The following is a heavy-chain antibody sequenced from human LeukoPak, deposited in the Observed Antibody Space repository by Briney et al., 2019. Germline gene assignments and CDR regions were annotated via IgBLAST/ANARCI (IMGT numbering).Heavy chain of an antibody. V-gene: IGHV3-64D*06. D-gene: IGHD3-10*01. CDR3: VKVGKYYGSGSYKYYYGMDV. J-gene: IGHJ6*04. CDR1: GFTFSSYA. Sequence: GGSLRLSCSASGFTFSSYAMHWVRQAPGKGLEYVSAISSNGGSTYCADSVKGRFTISRDNSKNTLYLQMSSLRAEDTAVYYCVKVGKYYGSGSYKYYYGMDVWGKGTTVTVSS. CDR2: ISSNGGST.